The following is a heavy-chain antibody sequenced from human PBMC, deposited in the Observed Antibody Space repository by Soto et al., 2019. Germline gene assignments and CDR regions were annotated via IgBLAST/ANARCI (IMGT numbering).Heavy chain of an antibody. J-gene: IGHJ6*02. CDR2: INAGNGNT. Sequence: ASVKVSCKASGYTFTSYAMHWVRQAPGQRLEWMGRINAGNGNTKYSQKFQGRVTITRDTSASTAYMELSSLRSEDTAVYYCARMATISVTPYGMDVRGQGTTVTVSS. CDR1: GYTFTSYA. V-gene: IGHV1-3*01. CDR3: ARMATISVTPYGMDV. D-gene: IGHD5-12*01.